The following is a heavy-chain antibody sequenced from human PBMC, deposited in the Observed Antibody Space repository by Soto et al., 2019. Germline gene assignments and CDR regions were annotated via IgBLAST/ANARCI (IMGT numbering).Heavy chain of an antibody. CDR3: ARGSNFVVVVAATNWFDP. CDR1: GGSFSGYY. J-gene: IGHJ5*02. CDR2: INHSGST. Sequence: QVQLQQWGAGLLKPSETLSLTCAVYGGSFSGYYWTWIRQPPGKGLEWIGEINHSGSTNYNPSLKSRVTISVDTSTNQFSLKLSSVTAADTAVYYWARGSNFVVVVAATNWFDPWGQGTLVTVSS. V-gene: IGHV4-34*01. D-gene: IGHD2-15*01.